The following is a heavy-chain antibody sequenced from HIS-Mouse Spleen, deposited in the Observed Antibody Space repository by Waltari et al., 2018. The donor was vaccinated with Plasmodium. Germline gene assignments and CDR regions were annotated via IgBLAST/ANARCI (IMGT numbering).Heavy chain of an antibody. CDR1: GGALGGSY. J-gene: IGHJ4*02. V-gene: IGHV4-34*01. Sequence: QVHLLQVGAGLLTPSENLSLTCDASGGALGGSYLRWIRRPPGKGLKWIGEINDSGSTNYNPSLKSRVTISVDTSTNQFSLKLSSVTAADTAVYYCARDPPRGVEDIYGPTEDYWGQGTLVTVSS. D-gene: IGHD2-15*01. CDR3: ARDPPRGVEDIYGPTEDY. CDR2: INDSGST.